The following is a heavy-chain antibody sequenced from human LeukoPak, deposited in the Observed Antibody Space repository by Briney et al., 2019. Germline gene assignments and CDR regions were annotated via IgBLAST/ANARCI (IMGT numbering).Heavy chain of an antibody. Sequence: ASVKVSCKASGGTFSSYAISWVRQAPGQGLEWMGGIIPIFGTANYAQKFQGRVTITADESTSTAYMELSSLRSDDTAVYYCARDMVRGTRGDYWGQGTLVTVSS. CDR1: GGTFSSYA. V-gene: IGHV1-69*13. D-gene: IGHD3-10*01. CDR3: ARDMVRGTRGDY. J-gene: IGHJ4*02. CDR2: IIPIFGTA.